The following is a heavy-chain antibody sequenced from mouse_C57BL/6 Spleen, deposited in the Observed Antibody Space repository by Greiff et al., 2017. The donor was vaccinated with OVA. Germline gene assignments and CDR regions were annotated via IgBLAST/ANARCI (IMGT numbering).Heavy chain of an antibody. Sequence: QVQLKESGPGLVQPSQSLSITCTVSGFSLTSYGVHWVRQSPGKGLEWLGVIWSGGSTDYNAAFISRLSISKDNSKSQVFFKMNSLQADDTAIYYCARDLLLRRGYAMDYWGQGTSVTVSS. D-gene: IGHD1-1*01. CDR1: GFSLTSYG. CDR3: ARDLLLRRGYAMDY. V-gene: IGHV2-2*01. CDR2: IWSGGST. J-gene: IGHJ4*01.